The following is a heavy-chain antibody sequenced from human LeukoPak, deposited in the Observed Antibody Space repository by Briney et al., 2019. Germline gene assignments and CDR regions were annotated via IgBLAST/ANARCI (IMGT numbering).Heavy chain of an antibody. Sequence: ASVKVSCKASGYTFTSYGISWVRQAPGQGLEWMGWISPSNGNTNYVQNLQGRVTMTTDTSTSTAYMELRSLRSDDTAVYYCARYGGTIVGANRSFDYWGQGTLVTVSS. J-gene: IGHJ4*02. CDR1: GYTFTSYG. V-gene: IGHV1-18*01. CDR3: ARYGGTIVGANRSFDY. D-gene: IGHD1-26*01. CDR2: ISPSNGNT.